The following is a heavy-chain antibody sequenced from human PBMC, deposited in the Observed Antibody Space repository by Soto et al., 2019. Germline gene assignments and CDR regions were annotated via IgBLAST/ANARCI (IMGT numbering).Heavy chain of an antibody. CDR2: ISAYNGNT. V-gene: IGHV1-18*01. D-gene: IGHD3-10*01. J-gene: IGHJ4*02. CDR3: SSAGAYGSFYFFDY. CDR1: GYTFSKFC. Sequence: ASVKVSCEASGYTFSKFCFTWVRQAPGQGLEWMGWISAYNGNTDFAQKFQGRVTMTTDTSTSTAYMELWYLTSDDTAVYYCSSAGAYGSFYFFDYWGQGTLVTVSS.